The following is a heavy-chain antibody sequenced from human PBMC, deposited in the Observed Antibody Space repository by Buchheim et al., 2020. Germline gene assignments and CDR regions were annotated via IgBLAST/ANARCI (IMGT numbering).Heavy chain of an antibody. J-gene: IGHJ4*02. Sequence: QVQLVQSGAEVKKPGASVKVSCKASGYTFTSYDINWVRQATGQGLEWMGWMNPNSGNTGYAQKFQGRVTMTRNTSISTAYMGLSSLRSEDTSVYYCAGGPSPRYCSCCSCPLDYWGQGTL. V-gene: IGHV1-8*01. CDR1: GYTFTSYD. CDR3: AGGPSPRYCSCCSCPLDY. D-gene: IGHD2-15*01. CDR2: MNPNSGNT.